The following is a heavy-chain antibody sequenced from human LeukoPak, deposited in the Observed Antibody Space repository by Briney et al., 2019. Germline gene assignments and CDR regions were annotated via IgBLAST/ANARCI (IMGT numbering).Heavy chain of an antibody. CDR1: GYSFTSYW. D-gene: IGHD3-22*01. Sequence: GESLKISCEGSGYSFTSYWIGWVRQMPGKGLEWVAIIYPGDSDTIYSPSFQGQLTISADNSISTAYLQWSSLKASDTAMYYCARSSDSSGFYDYFDYWGQGTLVTVSS. CDR2: IYPGDSDT. V-gene: IGHV5-51*01. J-gene: IGHJ4*02. CDR3: ARSSDSSGFYDYFDY.